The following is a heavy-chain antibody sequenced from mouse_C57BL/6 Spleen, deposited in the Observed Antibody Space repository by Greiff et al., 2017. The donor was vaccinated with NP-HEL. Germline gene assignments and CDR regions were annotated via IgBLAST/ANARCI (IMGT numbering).Heavy chain of an antibody. CDR1: GYAFSSSW. J-gene: IGHJ2*01. CDR3: ARDYGSSLYYYFDY. V-gene: IGHV1-82*01. CDR2: IYPGDGDT. Sequence: VKLMESGPELVKPGASVKISCKASGYAFSSSWMNWVKQRPGKGLEWIGRIYPGDGDTNYNGKFKGKATLTADKSSSTAYMQLSSLTSEDSAVYFCARDYGSSLYYYFDYWGQGTTLTVSS. D-gene: IGHD1-1*01.